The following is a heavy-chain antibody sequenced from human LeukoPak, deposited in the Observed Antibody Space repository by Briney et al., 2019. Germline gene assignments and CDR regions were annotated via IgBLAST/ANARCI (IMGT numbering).Heavy chain of an antibody. J-gene: IGHJ5*02. CDR2: TYYRSRWYN. Sequence: SQTLSLTCAISGDSVSSNSAGWNWIRQSPSRGLEFLGRTYYRSRWYNDYASSVQSRILINADTSKNKFSLQLNSVTPEDTAVYFCARDLVEAFSSGPLGPWGQGTLVTVSS. CDR3: ARDLVEAFSSGPLGP. CDR1: GDSVSSNSAG. V-gene: IGHV6-1*01. D-gene: IGHD6-6*01.